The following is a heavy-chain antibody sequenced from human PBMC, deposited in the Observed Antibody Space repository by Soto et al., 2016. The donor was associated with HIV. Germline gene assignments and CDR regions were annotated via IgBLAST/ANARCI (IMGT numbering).Heavy chain of an antibody. D-gene: IGHD2-15*01. V-gene: IGHV1-2*02. Sequence: QVQLVQSGAEVKKPGASVKVSCKVSGYTFTDYYMHWVRQAPGQGLEWMGWINPNSGGTNYAQKFQGRVTMTRDTSINTAYMELSSLRTDDAAVYYCAKDCGLGGTRDYWGQGTLVTVSS. CDR1: GYTFTDYY. J-gene: IGHJ4*02. CDR2: INPNSGGT. CDR3: AKDCGLGGTRDY.